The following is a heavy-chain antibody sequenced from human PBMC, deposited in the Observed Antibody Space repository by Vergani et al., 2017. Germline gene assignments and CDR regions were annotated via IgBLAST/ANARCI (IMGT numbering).Heavy chain of an antibody. CDR2: TWYDGNNK. Sequence: QVQLVESGGGVVQPGRSLRLSCAASGFTFNQYGMHCVRQAPGKGLEWVAVTWYDGNNKQYADSVKGRFTISIDNSKSTMYLQMNSLRDEDTGLYYCARDLRLLYNRFDPWGQGALGTVSS. J-gene: IGHJ5*02. CDR3: ARDLRLLYNRFDP. V-gene: IGHV3-33*01. CDR1: GFTFNQYG. D-gene: IGHD1-14*01.